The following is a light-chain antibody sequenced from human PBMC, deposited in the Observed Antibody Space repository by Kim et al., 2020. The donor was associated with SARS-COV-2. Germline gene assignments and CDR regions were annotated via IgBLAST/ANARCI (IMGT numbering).Light chain of an antibody. J-gene: IGLJ1*01. CDR3: CSYAGSSTSV. CDR1: SSDVGNYNL. CDR2: EVT. V-gene: IGLV2-23*02. Sequence: QSALTQPASVSGSPGQSITISCTGTSSDVGNYNLVSWYQQHPGKAPKLKIYEVTKRPSGVSNRFSGSKSGNTASLTISGLQAEDEADYYGCSYAGSSTSVFGTGTKV.